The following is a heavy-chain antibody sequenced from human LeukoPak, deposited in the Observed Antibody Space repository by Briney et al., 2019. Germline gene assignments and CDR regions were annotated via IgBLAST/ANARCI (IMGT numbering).Heavy chain of an antibody. CDR2: IKQDGSQK. CDR3: VRTHKIEGCSTSGDRCYSMYRHFAL. CDR1: GFTFRTYW. D-gene: IGHD2-15*01. Sequence: GGSLRLSCAASGFTFRTYWMSWVRQAPGKGLECVAKIKQDGSQKYYVDSVKGRFTISRDNAENSLFLQMNSLRVEDTAVYYCVRTHKIEGCSTSGDRCYSMYRHFALWGRGSLVTVSS. J-gene: IGHJ2*01. V-gene: IGHV3-7*01.